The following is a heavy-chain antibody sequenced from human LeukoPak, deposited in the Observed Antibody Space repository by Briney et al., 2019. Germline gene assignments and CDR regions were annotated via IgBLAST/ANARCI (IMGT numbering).Heavy chain of an antibody. CDR3: AKDKKDSSGSYYFDY. CDR2: ISWDGGST. V-gene: IGHV3-43D*03. CDR1: GFTFDDYA. J-gene: IGHJ4*02. D-gene: IGHD3-22*01. Sequence: GGSLRLSCAASGFTFDDYAMHWVRQAPGKGLEWVSLISWDGGSTYYADSVKGRFTISRDSSKNSLYLQMNSLRAEDTALYYCAKDKKDSSGSYYFDYWGQGTLVTVSS.